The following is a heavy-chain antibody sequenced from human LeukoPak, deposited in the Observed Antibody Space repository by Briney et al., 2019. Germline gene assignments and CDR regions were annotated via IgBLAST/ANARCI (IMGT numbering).Heavy chain of an antibody. J-gene: IGHJ2*01. Sequence: ASVKVSCKASGYTFNTYGITWVRQAPGQGLEWMGWISAYNGNTNYAQKLQGRVTMTTDTSTSTAYMELRSLRSDDTAVYYCARGGLSTVYWNFDLWGRGTLVTVSS. CDR3: ARGGLSTVYWNFDL. CDR1: GYTFNTYG. V-gene: IGHV1-18*01. D-gene: IGHD4-17*01. CDR2: ISAYNGNT.